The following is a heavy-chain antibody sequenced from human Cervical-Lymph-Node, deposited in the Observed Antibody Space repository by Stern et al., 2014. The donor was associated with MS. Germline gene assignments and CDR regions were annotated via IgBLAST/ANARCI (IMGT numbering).Heavy chain of an antibody. CDR1: GFTFSDYY. CDR3: ARMAARTNTHIDY. V-gene: IGHV3-11*01. D-gene: IGHD2-2*02. Sequence: VQLEESGGGLVKPGGSLRLSCAASGFTFSDYYMTWIRQAPGMGLEWISYISSTSYTIYYGDSVKGRFTISRDNPKNSLYLQISSLRAEDTAVYYCARMAARTNTHIDYWGQGTLVTVSS. CDR2: ISSTSYTI. J-gene: IGHJ4*02.